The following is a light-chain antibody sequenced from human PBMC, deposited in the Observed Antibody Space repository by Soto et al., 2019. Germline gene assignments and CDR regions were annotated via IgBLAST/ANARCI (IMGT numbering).Light chain of an antibody. CDR2: GAS. CDR3: QQYNNCPPET. J-gene: IGKJ1*01. CDR1: QSVSSN. V-gene: IGKV3-15*01. Sequence: EIVMTQSPATLSVSPGERATLSCRASQSVSSNLAWYQQKPGQAPRLLIYGASTRETGIPARFSGSGSGTEFTLPISSLQSEDFAVYYCQQYNNCPPETFGQGTKVEIK.